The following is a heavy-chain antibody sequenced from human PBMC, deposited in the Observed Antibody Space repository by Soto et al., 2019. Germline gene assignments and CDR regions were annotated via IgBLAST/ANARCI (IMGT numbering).Heavy chain of an antibody. Sequence: QVQLVESGGGVVQPGRSLRLSCAASGFTFSSYGMHWVRQAPGKGLEWVAVIWYDGSNKYYADSVKGRFTISRDNSXNXQYLQMNSLRAEDTAVYYCARDGGDLVVRVLSGVDYWGQGTLVTVSS. CDR1: GFTFSSYG. D-gene: IGHD2-21*01. V-gene: IGHV3-33*01. J-gene: IGHJ4*02. CDR2: IWYDGSNK. CDR3: ARDGGDLVVRVLSGVDY.